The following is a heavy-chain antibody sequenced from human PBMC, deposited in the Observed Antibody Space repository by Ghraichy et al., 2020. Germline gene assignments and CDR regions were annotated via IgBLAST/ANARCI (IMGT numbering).Heavy chain of an antibody. J-gene: IGHJ6*02. CDR2: ISSSSSTI. V-gene: IGHV3-48*02. CDR1: GFTFSSYS. CDR3: AREVSTSLHYYYGMDV. D-gene: IGHD2-2*01. Sequence: LSLTCAASGFTFSSYSMNWVRQAPGKGLEWVSYISSSSSTIYYADSVKGRFTISRDNAKNSLYLQMNSLRDEDTAVYYCAREVSTSLHYYYGMDVWGQGTTVTVSS.